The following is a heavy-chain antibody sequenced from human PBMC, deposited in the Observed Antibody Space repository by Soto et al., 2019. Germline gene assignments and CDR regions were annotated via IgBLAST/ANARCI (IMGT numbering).Heavy chain of an antibody. CDR3: ARGGYCSGGSCYSFNTFDI. V-gene: IGHV3-23*01. D-gene: IGHD2-15*01. CDR1: GFTFSSYA. Sequence: EVQLLESGGGLVQPGGSLRLSCAASGFTFSSYAMSWVRQAPGKGLAWVSTISASDVSTYCADSVKGRFTISRDNSKNTLRLQMNSLRAEDTAVYFCARGGYCSGGSCYSFNTFDIWGHGTMVTVAS. CDR2: ISASDVST. J-gene: IGHJ3*02.